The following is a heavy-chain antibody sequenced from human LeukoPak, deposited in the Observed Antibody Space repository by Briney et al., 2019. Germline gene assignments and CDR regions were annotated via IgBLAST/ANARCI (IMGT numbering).Heavy chain of an antibody. Sequence: SETLSLTCTVSGGSISSYYWSWIRQPPGKGLEWIGYIYYSGSTNYNPSLKSRVTISVDTSKNQFSLKLSSVTAADTAVYYCARSGLTDYDILTGYYTNYXFDYXXQGTLVTVSS. CDR3: ARSGLTDYDILTGYYTNYXFDY. D-gene: IGHD3-9*01. V-gene: IGHV4-59*01. J-gene: IGHJ4*02. CDR1: GGSISSYY. CDR2: IYYSGST.